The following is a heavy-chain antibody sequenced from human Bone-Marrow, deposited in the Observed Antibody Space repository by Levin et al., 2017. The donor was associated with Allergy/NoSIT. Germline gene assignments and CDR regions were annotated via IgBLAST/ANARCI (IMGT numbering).Heavy chain of an antibody. Sequence: GSLRLSCAVSGGSISSGTWWSWVRQPPGKGLEWIGEIFHTGSTNYNPSLKSRITISVDKSQNQFSLEVTSMTAADTAIYYCARNGYYSIDHWGQGTLVTVSS. CDR1: GGSISSGTW. V-gene: IGHV4-4*02. D-gene: IGHD4-11*01. CDR2: IFHTGST. J-gene: IGHJ4*02. CDR3: ARNGYYSIDH.